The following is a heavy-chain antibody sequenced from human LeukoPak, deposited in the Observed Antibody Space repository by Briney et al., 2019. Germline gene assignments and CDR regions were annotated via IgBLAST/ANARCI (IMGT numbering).Heavy chain of an antibody. D-gene: IGHD2-8*01. Sequence: ASVKVSCKASGYAFTGYYIHWVRQAPGQGLEWMGWINPNSGGTKYAQKFQGRVTMTRDTSITTAYMGLSRLRSDDTAVYYCARVWRCSNGVCPDVFDYWGQGTPVTVSS. J-gene: IGHJ4*02. CDR1: GYAFTGYY. CDR3: ARVWRCSNGVCPDVFDY. V-gene: IGHV1-2*02. CDR2: INPNSGGT.